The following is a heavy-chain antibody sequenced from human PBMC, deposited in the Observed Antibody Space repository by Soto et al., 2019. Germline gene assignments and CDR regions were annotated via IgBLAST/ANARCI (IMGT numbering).Heavy chain of an antibody. CDR3: TTQSLIAAAGIDY. J-gene: IGHJ4*02. CDR1: GFTFSNAW. V-gene: IGHV3-15*07. CDR2: IKSKTDGGTT. Sequence: GGSLRLSCAASGFTFSNAWMNWVRQAPGKGLEWVGRIKSKTDGGTTDYAAPVKGRFTISRDDSKNTLYLQMNSLKTEDTAVYYCTTQSLIAAAGIDYWGQGTLVTVSS. D-gene: IGHD6-13*01.